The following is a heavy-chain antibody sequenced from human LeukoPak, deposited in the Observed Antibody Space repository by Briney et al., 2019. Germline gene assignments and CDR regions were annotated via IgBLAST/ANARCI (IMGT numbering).Heavy chain of an antibody. CDR2: IRYDGSNK. CDR3: AKDWGYCSGGSCYYYYMDV. J-gene: IGHJ6*03. V-gene: IGHV3-30*02. Sequence: GGSLRLSCAASGFTFSSYGMHWVRQAPGKGLEWVAFIRYDGSNKYYADSVKGRFTISRDNSKNTLYLQMNSLRAEDTAVYYCAKDWGYCSGGSCYYYYMDVWGKGTTVTISS. CDR1: GFTFSSYG. D-gene: IGHD2-15*01.